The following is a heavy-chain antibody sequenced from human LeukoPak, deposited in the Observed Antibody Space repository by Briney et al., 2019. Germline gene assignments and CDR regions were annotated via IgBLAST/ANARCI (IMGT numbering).Heavy chain of an antibody. CDR1: GYTFNSYY. V-gene: IGHV1-2*02. CDR2: INPNSGGT. J-gene: IGHJ4*02. Sequence: ASVKVSCKASGYTFNSYYIHWVRQAPGQGPEWMGWINPNSGGTNYAQKFQGRVTMTRDTSISTAYMELSRLRSDDTAVYYCARDASGSHPPSHYWGQGTLVTVSS. D-gene: IGHD1-26*01. CDR3: ARDASGSHPPSHY.